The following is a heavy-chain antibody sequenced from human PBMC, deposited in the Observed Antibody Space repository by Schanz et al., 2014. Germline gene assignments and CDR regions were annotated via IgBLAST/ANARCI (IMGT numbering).Heavy chain of an antibody. D-gene: IGHD2-21*01. V-gene: IGHV3-74*02. Sequence: QLVESGGGLVQPGGSLRLSCAASGFTFSSYWMHWVRQAPGKGLVWVSRINSDGSTTIYADSVKGRFTISRDNAKNSLYLQMNGLRPEDTAFYYCAKALGLRPFDYWGQGTLVTVSS. CDR3: AKALGLRPFDY. CDR1: GFTFSSYW. CDR2: INSDGSTT. J-gene: IGHJ4*02.